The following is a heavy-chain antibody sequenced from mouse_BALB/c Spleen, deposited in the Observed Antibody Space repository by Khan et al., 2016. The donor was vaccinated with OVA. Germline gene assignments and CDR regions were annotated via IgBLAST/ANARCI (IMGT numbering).Heavy chain of an antibody. J-gene: IGHJ3*01. CDR2: IYPGSGST. Sequence: LQQPGSELVRPGASVKLSCKASGYTFTSYWMHWVKQRPGQGLEWIGDIYPGSGSTNYDEKFKSKATLTVDTSYSTAYMQLSSLTSEDSAVYYCTRWIYWFAYWGQGTLVTVSA. CDR1: GYTFTSYW. CDR3: TRWIYWFAY. V-gene: IGHV1S22*01.